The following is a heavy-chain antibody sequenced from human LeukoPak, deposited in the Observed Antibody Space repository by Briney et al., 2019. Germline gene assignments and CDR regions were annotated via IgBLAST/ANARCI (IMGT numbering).Heavy chain of an antibody. CDR3: AKKGIAAADSFDY. D-gene: IGHD6-13*01. CDR2: IIGSGGTT. J-gene: IGHJ4*02. V-gene: IGHV3-23*01. Sequence: PGGSLRLSCEASGFSLSNYVMSWVRQAPGKGLEWVSGIIGSGGTTYYADSVKGRFTISRDNSKNTLYLQLNSLRAEDTAVYYCAKKGIAAADSFDYWGQGTLVTVSS. CDR1: GFSLSNYV.